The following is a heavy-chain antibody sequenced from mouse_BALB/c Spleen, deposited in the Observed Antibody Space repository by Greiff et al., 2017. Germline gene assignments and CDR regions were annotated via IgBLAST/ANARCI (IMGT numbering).Heavy chain of an antibody. CDR3: ASGIWLRAMDY. J-gene: IGHJ4*01. D-gene: IGHD2-2*01. V-gene: IGHV5-4*02. CDR1: GFTFSDYY. Sequence: EVQLVESGGGLVKPGGSLKLSCAASGFTFSDYYMYWVRQTPEKRLEWVATISDGGSYTYYPDSVKGRVTISRDNAKNNLYLQMSSLKSEDTAMYYCASGIWLRAMDYWGQGTSVTVSS. CDR2: ISDGGSYT.